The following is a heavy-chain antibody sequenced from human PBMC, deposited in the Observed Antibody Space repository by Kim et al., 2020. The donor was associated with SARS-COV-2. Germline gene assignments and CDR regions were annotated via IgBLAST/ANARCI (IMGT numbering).Heavy chain of an antibody. CDR3: ARDMGQYYEILTGYRYYDYGMDV. Sequence: GGSLRLSCAASGFTFSSYWMSWVRQAPGKGLEWVANIKQDGSEKYYVDSVKGRFTISRDNAKNSLYLQMNSLGAEDTAVYYCARDMGQYYEILTGYRYYDYGMDVWGEGTPVTVSS. CDR1: GFTFSSYW. D-gene: IGHD3-9*01. CDR2: IKQDGSEK. J-gene: IGHJ6*04. V-gene: IGHV3-7*03.